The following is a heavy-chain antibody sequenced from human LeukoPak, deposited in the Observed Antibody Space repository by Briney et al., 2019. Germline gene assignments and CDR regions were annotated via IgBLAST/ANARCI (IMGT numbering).Heavy chain of an antibody. V-gene: IGHV1-46*01. CDR3: ARDKGGGSYYYYYYYGMDV. CDR2: VNPSGGST. D-gene: IGHD1-26*01. CDR1: GDTFTSYY. J-gene: IGHJ6*02. Sequence: ASVKVSCKASGDTFTSYYMHWVRQAPGQGLEWMGIVNPSGGSTSYAQKFQGRVTMTRDTSTSTVYMELSSLRSEDTAVYYCARDKGGGSYYYYYYYGMDVWGQGTTVTVSS.